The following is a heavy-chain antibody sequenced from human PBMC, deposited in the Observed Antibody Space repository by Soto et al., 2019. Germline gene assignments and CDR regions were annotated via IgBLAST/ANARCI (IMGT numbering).Heavy chain of an antibody. Sequence: VQLLESGGGIVQPGGSLRVSCVASGFTFRNFVMSWVRQAPGKGLEWVSAIRGTGGETFYADSVTGRFTISRDNSKNTLYLQMNSLRDEDTALYFCEQDRGWGVVSPSHDYWGQGTLVTVSS. CDR2: IRGTGGET. CDR1: GFTFRNFV. CDR3: EQDRGWGVVSPSHDY. J-gene: IGHJ4*02. V-gene: IGHV3-23*01. D-gene: IGHD2-21*01.